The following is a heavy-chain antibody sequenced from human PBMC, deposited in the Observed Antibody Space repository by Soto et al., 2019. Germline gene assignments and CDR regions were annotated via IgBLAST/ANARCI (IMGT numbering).Heavy chain of an antibody. CDR2: ISGSGATT. V-gene: IGHV3-23*01. CDR1: GFTFSNYA. D-gene: IGHD1-1*01. Sequence: EMQLLESGGDLVQPGGSLRLSCAASGFTFSNYAMTWVRQAPGKGLEYVSAISGSGATTYYPDSMRGRFIISRDNSKNPRFSPMNRRRAEDTALYYCAKDRDDLGIVDAFEIWGQGTMVTVSS. J-gene: IGHJ3*02. CDR3: AKDRDDLGIVDAFEI.